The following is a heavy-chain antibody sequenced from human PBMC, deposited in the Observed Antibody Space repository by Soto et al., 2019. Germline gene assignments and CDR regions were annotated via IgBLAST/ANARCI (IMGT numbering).Heavy chain of an antibody. CDR2: IIPIFGTA. CDR1: GGTFSSYA. CDR3: ARDQGSGSYSLYYGMDV. D-gene: IGHD3-10*01. Sequence: GASVKVSCKASGGTFSSYAISWVRQAPGQGLEWMGGIIPIFGTANYAQKFQGRVTITADESTSTAYMELSSLRSEDTAVYYCARDQGSGSYSLYYGMDVWGQGTTVTSP. V-gene: IGHV1-69*13. J-gene: IGHJ6*02.